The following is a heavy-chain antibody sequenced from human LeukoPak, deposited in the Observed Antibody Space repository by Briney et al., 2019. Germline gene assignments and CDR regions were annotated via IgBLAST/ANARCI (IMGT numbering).Heavy chain of an antibody. CDR3: ARDLFRYTIFGVVTNFPSAFDI. CDR2: ISAYNGNT. D-gene: IGHD3-3*01. V-gene: IGHV1-18*01. Sequence: ASVKVSCKASGYTFSSYGISWVRQAPGQGLEWMGWISAYNGNTNYAQKLQCRVTMPTDTSTRTAYMDLRSLRSDDTAVYYCARDLFRYTIFGVVTNFPSAFDIWGQGTMVTVSS. CDR1: GYTFSSYG. J-gene: IGHJ3*02.